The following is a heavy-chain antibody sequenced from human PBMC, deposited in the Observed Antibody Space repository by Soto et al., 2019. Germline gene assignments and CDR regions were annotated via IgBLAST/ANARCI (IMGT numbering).Heavy chain of an antibody. J-gene: IGHJ4*02. CDR2: IYYSGST. CDR1: GGSISNSNYY. Sequence: QLQMQESGPGLVKHSETLSLPCTDSGGSISNSNYYWHWIRQPPGKGLEWNGTIYYSGSTYYNPCLKSLVTRSVDTSRKELSLKLVSATAADTAVYYCARLLVVGSTPFDNWGQGTRVIVSS. V-gene: IGHV4-39*01. D-gene: IGHD1-26*01. CDR3: ARLLVVGSTPFDN.